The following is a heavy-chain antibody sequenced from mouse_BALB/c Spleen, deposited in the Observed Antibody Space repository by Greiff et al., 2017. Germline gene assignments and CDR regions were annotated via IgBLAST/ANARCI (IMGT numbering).Heavy chain of an antibody. D-gene: IGHD2-4*01. V-gene: IGHV1S29*02. CDR2: IYPYNGGT. CDR1: GYTFTDYN. Sequence: EVQLQQSGPELVKPGASVKISCKASGYTFTDYNMHWVKQSHGKSLEWIGYIYPYNGGTGYNQKFKSKATLTVDNSSSTAYMELRSLTSEDSAVYYGARCARPHYDWFAYWGQGTLVTVSA. J-gene: IGHJ3*01. CDR3: ARCARPHYDWFAY.